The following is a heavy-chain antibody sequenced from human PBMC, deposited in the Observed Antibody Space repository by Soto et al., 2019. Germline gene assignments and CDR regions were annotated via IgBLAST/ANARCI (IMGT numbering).Heavy chain of an antibody. CDR3: ARVPYSGYDFFDY. V-gene: IGHV4-31*03. D-gene: IGHD5-12*01. CDR2: IYYSGST. Sequence: PSETLSLTCTVSGGSISSGGYYWSWIRQHPGKGLEWIGYIYYSGSTYYNPSLKSRVTISVDTSKNQFSLKLSSVTAVDTAVYYCARVPYSGYDFFDYWGQGTLVTVSS. CDR1: GGSISSGGYY. J-gene: IGHJ4*02.